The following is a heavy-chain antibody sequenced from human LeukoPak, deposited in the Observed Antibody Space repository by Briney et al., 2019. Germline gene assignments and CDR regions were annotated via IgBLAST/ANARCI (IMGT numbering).Heavy chain of an antibody. CDR2: INHSGST. Sequence: SETLSLTCAVYGGSFSGYYWSWIRQPPGKGLEWIGEINHSGSTNYNPSLKSRVTISVDTSKNQFSLKLSSVTAADTAVYYCARGLGPSNYYGSGSYYYWGQGTLVTVSS. V-gene: IGHV4-34*01. D-gene: IGHD3-10*01. CDR3: ARGLGPSNYYGSGSYYY. J-gene: IGHJ4*02. CDR1: GGSFSGYY.